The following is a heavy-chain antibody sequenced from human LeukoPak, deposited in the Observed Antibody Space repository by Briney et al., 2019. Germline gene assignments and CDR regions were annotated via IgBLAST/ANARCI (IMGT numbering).Heavy chain of an antibody. D-gene: IGHD2-15*01. CDR2: IIPIFGTA. V-gene: IGHV1-69*13. Sequence: ASVKVSCKASGGTFGSYAISWVRQAPGQGLEWMGGIIPIFGTANYAQKFQGRVTITADESTSTAYMELSSLRSEDTAVYYCARDLDKYCSGGSCYSPWDYYYGTDVWGQGTTVTVSS. J-gene: IGHJ6*02. CDR3: ARDLDKYCSGGSCYSPWDYYYGTDV. CDR1: GGTFGSYA.